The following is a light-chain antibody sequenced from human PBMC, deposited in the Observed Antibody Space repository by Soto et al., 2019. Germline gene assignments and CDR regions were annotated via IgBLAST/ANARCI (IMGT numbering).Light chain of an antibody. CDR3: LQFYNFSWT. V-gene: IGKV1-6*01. CDR2: AAS. CDR1: QVIGND. J-gene: IGKJ1*01. Sequence: AIQKTQSPSSLSASVGDRVTISCRASQVIGNDLAWYQQKPGKAPRLLIFAASNLQSGVPSRFSGSGSGTDFTLTISRLQPEDFATYYCLQFYNFSWTFGQGTKVDIK.